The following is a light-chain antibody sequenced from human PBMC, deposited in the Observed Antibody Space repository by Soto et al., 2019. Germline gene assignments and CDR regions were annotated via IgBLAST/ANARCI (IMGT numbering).Light chain of an antibody. CDR3: AAWDDSLTVVL. V-gene: IGLV1-47*02. Sequence: QSVLTQPPSSSGTPGQRVTISCSGSSLNIGVHYVYWYQQVPGTAPKLLIYSNDLRPSGIHDRFSGSKSGNSASLAISGLRSEDEAEYYCAAWDDSLTVVLFGGGTKLTVL. J-gene: IGLJ2*01. CDR1: SLNIGVHY. CDR2: SND.